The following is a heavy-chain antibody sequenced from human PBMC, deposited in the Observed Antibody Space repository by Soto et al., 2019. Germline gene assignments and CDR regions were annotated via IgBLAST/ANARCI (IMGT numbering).Heavy chain of an antibody. J-gene: IGHJ4*02. CDR3: VRPIGALSTTDFTY. Sequence: EVQLVQSGAEVKKSGESLKISCKGSGYHFTNYWIGWVRQVPGKGLEWMGFIYPSDSDTRYSPSFQGQVTISADKSISTAYLQWSSLKASDTAMYYCVRPIGALSTTDFTYWGQGTLVTVSS. CDR2: IYPSDSDT. D-gene: IGHD3-22*01. CDR1: GYHFTNYW. V-gene: IGHV5-51*01.